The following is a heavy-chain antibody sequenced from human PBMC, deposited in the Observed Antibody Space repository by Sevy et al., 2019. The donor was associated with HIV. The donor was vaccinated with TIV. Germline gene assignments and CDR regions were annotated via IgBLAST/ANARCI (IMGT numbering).Heavy chain of an antibody. CDR2: IRRKAGGGTT. CDR1: GFTFSNAS. V-gene: IGHV3-15*01. D-gene: IGHD2-15*01. J-gene: IGHJ4*02. CDR3: TTDHRRDGIVVVPFEY. Sequence: GGSLRLSCAASGFTFSNASMSWVRQSPGKGLEWVGRIRRKAGGGTTDYATIVKGKFTISRDDSRDILYLQLNSLETEDTAVYYCTTDHRRDGIVVVPFEYWGQGTLVTVSS.